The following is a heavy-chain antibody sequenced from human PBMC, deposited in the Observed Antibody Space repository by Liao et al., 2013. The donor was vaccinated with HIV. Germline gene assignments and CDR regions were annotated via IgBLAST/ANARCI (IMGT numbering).Heavy chain of an antibody. CDR2: IYSSGSA. CDR1: GGSISSYY. V-gene: IGHV4-4*07. D-gene: IGHD1-7*01. J-gene: IGHJ5*02. Sequence: QVQLQESGPGLVKPSETLSLTCTVSGGSISSYYWTWIRQPAGKGLEWIGRIYSSGSANYNPSLKSRVTMSVDTSKNQFSLKLSSVTAADTAVYFCARGGGTTRVRWFDPWGQGTLVTVSS. CDR3: ARGGGTTRVRWFDP.